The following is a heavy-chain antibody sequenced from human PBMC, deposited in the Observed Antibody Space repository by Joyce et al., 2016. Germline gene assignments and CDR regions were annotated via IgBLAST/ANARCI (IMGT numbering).Heavy chain of an antibody. CDR3: ARVRSDFGLDGLLT. CDR2: FFYNDNT. V-gene: IGHV3-53*04. CDR1: GFNVMTNY. J-gene: IGHJ4*03. Sequence: EVRLVQSGGRAVKPGGSLRLSCAASGFNVMTNYMTWVRQAPGKGLEWVAVFFYNDNTDYADSVKGRFIISRQKSANTLYLQMNNLRLEDTAVYYCARVRSDFGLDGLLTWGQGTLVSVS. D-gene: IGHD2-8*01.